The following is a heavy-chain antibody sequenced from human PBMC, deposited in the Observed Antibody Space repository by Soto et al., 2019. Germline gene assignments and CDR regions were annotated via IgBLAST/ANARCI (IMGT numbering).Heavy chain of an antibody. Sequence: SVKVSCKASGGTFSDSTINWVRQAPGQRLEWMGGVIPIFDTANYAEKFQGRVTITADESTSTSFMEVSSLRSEDTAVYYCARNGTLTGYSYGMDVWGQGTMVTVS. CDR3: ARNGTLTGYSYGMDV. V-gene: IGHV1-69*13. D-gene: IGHD1-1*01. J-gene: IGHJ6*02. CDR1: GGTFSDST. CDR2: VIPIFDTA.